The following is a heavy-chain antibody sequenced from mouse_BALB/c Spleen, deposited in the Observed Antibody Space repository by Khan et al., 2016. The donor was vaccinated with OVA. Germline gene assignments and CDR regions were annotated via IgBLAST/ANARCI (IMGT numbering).Heavy chain of an antibody. V-gene: IGHV1S132*01. J-gene: IGHJ3*01. CDR2: IYPGTNST. CDR3: ARDGPDGGWFVY. D-gene: IGHD2-3*01. CDR1: GYIFTSYW. Sequence: QVQLQQPGAELVRPGASVKLSCKTSGYIFTSYWIHWVKQRSGQGLEWIARIYPGTNSTYYNEKFKGKATLTADKSSSTAYMQLSSLKSEDSAVYFCARDGPDGGWFVYWGQGTLVTVSA.